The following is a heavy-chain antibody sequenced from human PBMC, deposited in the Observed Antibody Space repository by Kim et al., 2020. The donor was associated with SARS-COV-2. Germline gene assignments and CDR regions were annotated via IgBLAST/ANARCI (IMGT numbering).Heavy chain of an antibody. V-gene: IGHV3-23*01. CDR3: AHLWTRAY. D-gene: IGHD1-1*01. CDR2: GDST. Sequence: GDSTAYADSVKGWFTISRDNSRNMLYLQMNSLRADDTAVYYCAHLWTRAYWGQGTLVTVSS. J-gene: IGHJ4*02.